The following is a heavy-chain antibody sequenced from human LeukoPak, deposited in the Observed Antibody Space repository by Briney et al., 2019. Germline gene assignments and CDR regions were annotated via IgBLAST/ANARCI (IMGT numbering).Heavy chain of an antibody. J-gene: IGHJ6*03. CDR3: ARRSYYYYYHMDV. CDR1: GYTFTGYY. CDR2: INPNSGGT. D-gene: IGHD5-24*01. Sequence: ASVKVSCKASGYTFTGYYMHWVRQAPGQGLEWMGWINPNSGGTNYAQKFQGRVTMTRDTSISTAYMELSRLRSDDTAVYYCARRSYYYYYHMDVWGKGTTVTVSS. V-gene: IGHV1-2*02.